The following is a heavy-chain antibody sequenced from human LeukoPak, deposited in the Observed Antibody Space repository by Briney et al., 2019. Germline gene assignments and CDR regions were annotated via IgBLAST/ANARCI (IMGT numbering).Heavy chain of an antibody. CDR3: AKGTSMIVLKVALDY. V-gene: IGHV3-23*01. D-gene: IGHD3-22*01. CDR2: ISGSGGST. CDR1: KFTFSSYA. Sequence: GGSLRLSCAASKFTFSSYAMSWVRQAPGKGLEWVSAISGSGGSTYYADSVKGRFAISRDNSKNTLYLQMNSLRAEDTAVYYCAKGTSMIVLKVALDYWGQGTLVTVSS. J-gene: IGHJ4*02.